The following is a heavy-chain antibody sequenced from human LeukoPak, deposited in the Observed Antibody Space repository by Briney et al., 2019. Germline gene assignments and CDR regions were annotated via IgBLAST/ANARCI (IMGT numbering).Heavy chain of an antibody. CDR2: IYYSGST. CDR1: GGSISSGDYY. J-gene: IGHJ4*02. D-gene: IGHD4-17*01. V-gene: IGHV4-30-4*01. Sequence: SETLSLTCTVSGGSISSGDYYWSWIRQPPGKGLEWIGYIYYSGSTYYNPSLKSRVTISVDTSKNQFSLKLSSVTAADTAVYYCASWGSYGDSPHCFDYWGQGTLVTVSS. CDR3: ASWGSYGDSPHCFDY.